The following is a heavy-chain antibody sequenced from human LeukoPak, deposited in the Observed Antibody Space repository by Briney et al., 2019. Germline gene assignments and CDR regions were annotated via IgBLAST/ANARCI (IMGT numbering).Heavy chain of an antibody. V-gene: IGHV3-30*02. D-gene: IGHD3-10*01. Sequence: GGSLRLSCAASGFTFSDYSMSWIRQAPGKGLEWVAFIRYDGSNKYYADSVKGRFTISRDHSKNTLYLQMNSLRVEDTAVYYCAKDRCYYGSGSYCPFDYWGQGTLVTVSS. J-gene: IGHJ4*02. CDR2: IRYDGSNK. CDR1: GFTFSDYS. CDR3: AKDRCYYGSGSYCPFDY.